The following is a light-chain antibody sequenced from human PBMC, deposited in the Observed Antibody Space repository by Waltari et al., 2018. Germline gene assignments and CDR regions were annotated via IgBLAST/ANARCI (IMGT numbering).Light chain of an antibody. CDR3: CSYTSSSTPRL. Sequence: QSALTQPASVSGSPGQSITIPCPWASSDVGRYNLASWYHQHPGKAPKPMIYQATQRPSWVSYRFSGSKSGYTASLTISGLQADDEADYYCCSYTSSSTPRLFGGGTKLTVL. CDR2: QAT. CDR1: SSDVGRYNL. V-gene: IGLV2-14*02. J-gene: IGLJ3*02.